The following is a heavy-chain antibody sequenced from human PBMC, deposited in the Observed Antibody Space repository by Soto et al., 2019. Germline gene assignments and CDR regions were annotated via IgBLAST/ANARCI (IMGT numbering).Heavy chain of an antibody. CDR2: INHSGST. J-gene: IGHJ4*02. Sequence: SETLSLTCAVYGGSFSGYYLSWIRQPPGKGLEWIGEINHSGSTNYNPSLKSRVTISVDTSKNQFSLKLSSVTAADTAVYYCAVGYCSGGSCSDAYWGQGTLVTVSS. V-gene: IGHV4-34*01. D-gene: IGHD2-15*01. CDR1: GGSFSGYY. CDR3: AVGYCSGGSCSDAY.